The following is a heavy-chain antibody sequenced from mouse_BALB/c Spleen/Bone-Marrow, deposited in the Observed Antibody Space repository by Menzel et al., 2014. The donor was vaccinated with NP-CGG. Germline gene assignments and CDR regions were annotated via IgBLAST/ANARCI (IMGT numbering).Heavy chain of an antibody. V-gene: IGHV5-9*02. CDR1: GFAFSSYD. D-gene: IGHD2-10*01. CDR2: ISSGGSYT. Sequence: DVHLVESGGGLVKPGGSLKLSCAASGFAFSSYDMSWVRQTPEKRLEWVATISSGGSYTYYPDSVKGRFTISRDNARNTLYLQMSSLRSEDTALYYCARRPYYGNYPAWFAYWGQGTLVTVSA. J-gene: IGHJ3*01. CDR3: ARRPYYGNYPAWFAY.